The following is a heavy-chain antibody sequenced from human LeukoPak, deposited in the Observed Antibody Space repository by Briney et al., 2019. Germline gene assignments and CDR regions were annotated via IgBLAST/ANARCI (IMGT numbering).Heavy chain of an antibody. J-gene: IGHJ4*02. Sequence: GGSLRLSCAASGFTFSSYAMSWVRQAPGKGLEWLSTINGDDYSTYYADSVKGRFTFSRDSSKNTLYLQMYSLRTDDTAIYYCAKANPTPRGVNFDYWGQGTLVTVST. CDR2: INGDDYST. CDR1: GFTFSSYA. V-gene: IGHV3-23*01. D-gene: IGHD3-10*01. CDR3: AKANPTPRGVNFDY.